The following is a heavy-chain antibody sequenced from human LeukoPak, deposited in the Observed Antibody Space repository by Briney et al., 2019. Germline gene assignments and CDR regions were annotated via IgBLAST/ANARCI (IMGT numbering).Heavy chain of an antibody. Sequence: GESLKISCKGSGYRFTTYWIGWVRQVPGKGLEWMGIIYPADSDTRYSPSFQGQVTISVDKSISTAYLQWSSLKASDTAMYYCARRKGDGYNWTFDYWGQGTLVTVSS. CDR2: IYPADSDT. J-gene: IGHJ4*02. CDR1: GYRFTTYW. D-gene: IGHD5-24*01. V-gene: IGHV5-51*01. CDR3: ARRKGDGYNWTFDY.